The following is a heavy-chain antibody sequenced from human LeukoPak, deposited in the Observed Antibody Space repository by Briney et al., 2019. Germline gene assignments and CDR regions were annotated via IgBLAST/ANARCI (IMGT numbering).Heavy chain of an antibody. J-gene: IGHJ5*02. CDR2: ISPSGGST. CDR3: ARYNSVRDEAWWFNP. D-gene: IGHD5-24*01. Sequence: ASVKVSCKAFGYTFTSNYMHWVRQAPGPGPEWRGVISPSGGSTTYAPKFQGRVPLTRDISTRTDYLELSSLRLEDTAVYYCARYNSVRDEAWWFNPWGQGTLVTVSS. V-gene: IGHV1-46*01. CDR1: GYTFTSNY.